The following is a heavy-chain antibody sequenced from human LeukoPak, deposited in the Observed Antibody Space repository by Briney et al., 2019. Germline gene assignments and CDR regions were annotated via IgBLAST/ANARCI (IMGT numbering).Heavy chain of an antibody. J-gene: IGHJ6*02. CDR3: TRGPIQLWIYNAMDV. V-gene: IGHV3-49*04. Sequence: GGSLRLSCIGFGFTFGDHAMSWVRQAPGKGLEWVGFIRSKAYRGTTEYAASVRGRFTISREDSKSIAYLQMNSLKTEDTGVYYCTRGPIQLWIYNAMDVWGQGTTVIVSS. CDR1: GFTFGDHA. CDR2: IRSKAYRGTT. D-gene: IGHD5-18*01.